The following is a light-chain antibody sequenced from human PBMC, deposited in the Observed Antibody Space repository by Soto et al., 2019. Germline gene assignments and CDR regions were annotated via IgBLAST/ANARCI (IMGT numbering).Light chain of an antibody. CDR1: SANLARNS. CDR2: KTD. CDR3: ASWDDSLNIWV. V-gene: IGLV1-44*01. J-gene: IGLJ3*02. Sequence: QSVLTQPPSASGNPGQRVTISCSGSSANLARNSVNWYQQFPGTAPKLLIHKTDQRPSGVPDRFSGSKSGTSASLAITGLQSEDEGDYYCASWDDSLNIWVFGGGTKVTVL.